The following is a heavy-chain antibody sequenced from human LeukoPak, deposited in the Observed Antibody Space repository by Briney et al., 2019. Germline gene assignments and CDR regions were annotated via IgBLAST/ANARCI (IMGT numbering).Heavy chain of an antibody. D-gene: IGHD6-19*01. V-gene: IGHV4-4*07. CDR2: INPRGNI. Sequence: SETLSLTCTVTAGSISTYYWSRIRQTAGKGLEWIGHINPRGNIKYNPSLKSRVSLSMDTSKNQFSLKVNSVTAADTAVYYCARGGAQWLVEEAFDFWGRGTMVTVSS. J-gene: IGHJ3*01. CDR1: AGSISTYY. CDR3: ARGGAQWLVEEAFDF.